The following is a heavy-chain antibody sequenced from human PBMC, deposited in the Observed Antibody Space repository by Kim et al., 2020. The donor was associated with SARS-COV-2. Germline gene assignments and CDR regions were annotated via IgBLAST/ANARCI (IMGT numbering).Heavy chain of an antibody. Sequence: SVKVSCKASGGTFSIYAFSWVRQAPGQGLEWMGRIIPIVDIANYAQKFQGRVTITADKSTSTTYMELSSLRSEDTAIYYCASGNFYGSGSYYPPPRPDYWGQGTLVTVSS. CDR3: ASGNFYGSGSYYPPPRPDY. J-gene: IGHJ4*02. D-gene: IGHD3-10*01. CDR1: GGTFSIYA. V-gene: IGHV1-69*04. CDR2: IIPIVDIA.